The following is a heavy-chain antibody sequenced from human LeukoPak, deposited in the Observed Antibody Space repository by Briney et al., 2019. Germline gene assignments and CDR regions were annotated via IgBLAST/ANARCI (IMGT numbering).Heavy chain of an antibody. CDR2: INPANGYT. CDR3: AIRDGHTDH. J-gene: IGHJ4*02. V-gene: IGHV1-3*03. D-gene: IGHD5-24*01. CDR1: GYTFTNYA. Sequence: ASVKVSCKTSGYTFTNYAMHWVRQAPGQTIEWLAWINPANGYTRYSQHFQDRVTVSSDTSADTAYMELSSMRSENKAVYYCAIRDGHTDHWGQGTLVTVSS.